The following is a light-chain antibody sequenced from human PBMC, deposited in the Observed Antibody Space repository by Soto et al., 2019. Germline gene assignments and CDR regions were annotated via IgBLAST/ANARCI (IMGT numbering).Light chain of an antibody. CDR1: QSVSSSY. V-gene: IGKV3-20*01. CDR2: GAS. Sequence: EIGLTLSPGTVSLSQRERATLSCRASQSVSSSYLAWYQQKPGQAPRLLIYGASSRATGIPDRFSGSGSGTDFTLTISRLEPEDFAVYYCQQYGSSPRTFGQGTKVDIK. CDR3: QQYGSSPRT. J-gene: IGKJ1*01.